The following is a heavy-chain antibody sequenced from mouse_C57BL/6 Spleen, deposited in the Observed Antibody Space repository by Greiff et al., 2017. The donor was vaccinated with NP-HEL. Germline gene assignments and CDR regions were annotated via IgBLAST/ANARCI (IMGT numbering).Heavy chain of an antibody. V-gene: IGHV1-62-2*01. D-gene: IGHD2-2*01. CDR1: GYTFTEYT. Sequence: VQLQQSGAELVKPGASVKLSCKASGYTFTEYTIHWVKQRSGQGLEWIGWFYPGSGSIKYNEKFKDKATLTADKSSSTVYMELRRLTSEDSAVYVCARHEEDYGYGSYWYFDVWGTGTTVTVSS. CDR2: FYPGSGSI. CDR3: ARHEEDYGYGSYWYFDV. J-gene: IGHJ1*03.